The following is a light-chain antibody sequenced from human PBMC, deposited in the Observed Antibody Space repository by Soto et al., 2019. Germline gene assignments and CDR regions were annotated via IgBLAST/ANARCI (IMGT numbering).Light chain of an antibody. CDR2: TAS. V-gene: IGKV1-27*01. J-gene: IGKJ5*01. CDR3: QNYNLALPT. Sequence: GDRVTISCRASQPISGFLAWYQQRPGEVPRLLIHTASVLQSGVPSRFSGSGSKTNFTLTISSLQPEDVATYYCQNYNLALPTFGQGTRLEIK. CDR1: QPISGF.